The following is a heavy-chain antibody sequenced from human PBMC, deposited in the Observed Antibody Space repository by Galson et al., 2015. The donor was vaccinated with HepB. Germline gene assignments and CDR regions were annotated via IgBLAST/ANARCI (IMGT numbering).Heavy chain of an antibody. CDR1: GYAFSGYY. CDR3: AKTLYCTSTNCFSWGFDY. D-gene: IGHD2-2*01. J-gene: IGHJ4*02. CDR2: VNPNSGGT. Sequence: SVKVSCKASGYAFSGYYIHWVRRAPGQGLEWMGWVNPNSGGTNYAQKFQGRVTMTRDTSVNTTYMELSRLRSDDTALYYCAKTLYCTSTNCFSWGFDYWGQGTLVTVSS. V-gene: IGHV1-2*02.